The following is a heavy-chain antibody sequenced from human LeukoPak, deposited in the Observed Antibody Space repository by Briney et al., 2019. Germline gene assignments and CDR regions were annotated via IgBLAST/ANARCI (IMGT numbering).Heavy chain of an antibody. CDR3: AKAGLTGTHFDY. CDR2: ISWNSGSI. D-gene: IGHD1-20*01. CDR1: GFTFDDYA. J-gene: IGHJ4*02. V-gene: IGHV3-9*01. Sequence: GRSLRLSCAASGFTFDDYAMHWVRHAPGKGLEWVSGISWNSGSIGYADSVKGRFTISRDNAKNSLYLQMNSLRAEDTALYYCAKAGLTGTHFDYWGQGTLVTVSS.